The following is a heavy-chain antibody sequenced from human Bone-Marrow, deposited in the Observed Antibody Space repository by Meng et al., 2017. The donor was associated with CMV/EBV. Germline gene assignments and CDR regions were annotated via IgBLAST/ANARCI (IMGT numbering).Heavy chain of an antibody. CDR2: VNSDGTTT. Sequence: GESLKISCAASGFTFSSYWMHWVRQAPGKGLVWVSRVNSDGTTTTYADSVKGRFTISRDSAKNTLYLQMNSLRAEDTAVYYCAKGERGDSSHPFDPWGQGTLVTVSS. CDR1: GFTFSSYW. V-gene: IGHV3-74*03. D-gene: IGHD3-16*01. J-gene: IGHJ5*02. CDR3: AKGERGDSSHPFDP.